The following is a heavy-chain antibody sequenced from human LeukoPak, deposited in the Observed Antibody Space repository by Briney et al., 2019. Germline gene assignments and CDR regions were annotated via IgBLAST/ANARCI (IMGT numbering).Heavy chain of an antibody. CDR3: ARDLMGASHFDY. J-gene: IGHJ4*02. CDR1: GGSISSYY. CDR2: IYYGGTT. V-gene: IGHV4-59*01. D-gene: IGHD4/OR15-4a*01. Sequence: SETLSLTCTVSGGSISSYYWSWIRQPPGKGLEWLGYIYYGGTTNYNPSLRSRVTISIDTSKNQFSLKMSSVTAADTAVYYCARDLMGASHFDYWGQGTLVTVSS.